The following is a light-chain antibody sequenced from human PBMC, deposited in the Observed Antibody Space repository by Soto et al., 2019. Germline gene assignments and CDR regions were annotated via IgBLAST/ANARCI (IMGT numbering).Light chain of an antibody. V-gene: IGKV3-20*01. CDR1: QSVRSNF. CDR2: GAS. CDR3: QQYGSSPRT. Sequence: EIVLTQSPGTLSLSPGERATLSCRASQSVRSNFLAWYQHTPGQAPRLLIYGASSRAAGIPDRFSGSGSGTDFTLTISRLEPGDFAVYYCQQYGSSPRTFGQGTKVDIK. J-gene: IGKJ1*01.